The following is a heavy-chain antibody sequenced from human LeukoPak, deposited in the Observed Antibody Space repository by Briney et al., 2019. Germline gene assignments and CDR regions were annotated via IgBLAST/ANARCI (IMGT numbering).Heavy chain of an antibody. J-gene: IGHJ4*02. D-gene: IGHD3-9*01. CDR2: IYPGDSDT. CDR1: GYSFTSYW. V-gene: IGHV5-51*01. Sequence: GESLKISCKGSGYSFTSYWIGWVRQMPGKGLEWMGIIYPGDSDTRYSPSFEGQVSFSADKSISTAYLQWSSLKASDTAMYYCARLPPALYDILTGCPDYWGQGTLVTVSS. CDR3: ARLPPALYDILTGCPDY.